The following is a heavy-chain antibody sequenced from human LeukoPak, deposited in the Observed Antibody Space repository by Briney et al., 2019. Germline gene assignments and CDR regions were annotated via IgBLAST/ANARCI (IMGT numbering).Heavy chain of an antibody. CDR2: IYYSGST. Sequence: PSETLSLTCTVSGGSISSGGYYWSCIRQHPGKGLECIGYIYYSGSTYYNPSLKSRVTISVDTSKHQFSMKLSSVTAADTAVYYCARGYCSSTYCYSTVRGYYDYMDVWGKGITVTVSS. D-gene: IGHD2-2*02. V-gene: IGHV4-31*03. CDR1: GGSISSGGYY. CDR3: ARGYCSSTYCYSTVRGYYDYMDV. J-gene: IGHJ6*03.